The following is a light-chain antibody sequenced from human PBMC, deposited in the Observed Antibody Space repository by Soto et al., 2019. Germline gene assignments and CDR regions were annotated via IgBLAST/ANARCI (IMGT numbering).Light chain of an antibody. CDR2: RND. CDR3: AKWDDSLRVXV. CDR1: NSRSGSNY. Sequence: QSVLPQPPSASGTPGQRVTISCSTTNSRSGSNYVYWYQQLPGAAPKLLIYRNDQRPSGVPDRFSASKSGTSASLAISGLRSEDEADYFCAKWDDSLRVXVXGSGTKVTVL. V-gene: IGLV1-47*01. J-gene: IGLJ1*01.